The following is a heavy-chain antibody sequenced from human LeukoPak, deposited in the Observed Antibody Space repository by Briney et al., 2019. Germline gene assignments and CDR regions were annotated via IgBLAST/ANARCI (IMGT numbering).Heavy chain of an antibody. CDR1: GFTFSSYT. Sequence: GGSLRLSCAASGFTFSSYTMHWVRQAPGKGLEWVAVISYDGSNKYYADSVKGRFTISRDNSKNTLYLQMNSLRAEDTAVYYCARDQYDYVWGSDPSFDYWGQGTLVTVSS. CDR3: ARDQYDYVWGSDPSFDY. D-gene: IGHD3-16*01. CDR2: ISYDGSNK. J-gene: IGHJ4*02. V-gene: IGHV3-30*04.